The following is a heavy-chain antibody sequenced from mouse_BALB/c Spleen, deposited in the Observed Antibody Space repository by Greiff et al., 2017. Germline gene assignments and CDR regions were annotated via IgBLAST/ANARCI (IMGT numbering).Heavy chain of an antibody. Sequence: EVKLVESGGGLVKPGGSLKLSCAASGFAFSSYDMSWVRQTPEKRLEWVAYISSGGGSTYYPDTVKGRFTISRDNAKNTLYLQMSSLKSEDTAMYYCARQGVYYGYGGAWFAYWGQGTLVTVSA. V-gene: IGHV5-12-1*01. J-gene: IGHJ3*01. D-gene: IGHD1-2*01. CDR2: ISSGGGST. CDR1: GFAFSSYD. CDR3: ARQGVYYGYGGAWFAY.